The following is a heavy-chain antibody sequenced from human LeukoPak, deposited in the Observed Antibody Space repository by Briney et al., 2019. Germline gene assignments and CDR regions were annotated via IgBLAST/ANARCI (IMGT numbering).Heavy chain of an antibody. D-gene: IGHD6-19*01. Sequence: ASVKVSCKASGYSFTGYYIHWVRQAPGQGLEWMGWINPNTGGTNFAQKFQGRVTMTRDTSITTTHMELSSLRSDDTAVYYCATVDQWLAYDYWGQGTLVTVSS. CDR2: INPNTGGT. CDR3: ATVDQWLAYDY. CDR1: GYSFTGYY. J-gene: IGHJ4*02. V-gene: IGHV1-2*02.